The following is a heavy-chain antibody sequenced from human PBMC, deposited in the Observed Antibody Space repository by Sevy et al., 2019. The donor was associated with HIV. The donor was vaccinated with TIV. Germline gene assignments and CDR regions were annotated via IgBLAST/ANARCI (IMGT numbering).Heavy chain of an antibody. D-gene: IGHD6-19*01. CDR3: ARDGKVPVPGLYYFDY. V-gene: IGHV3-21*01. CDR2: ISSESGYI. CDR1: GLTFNNDN. J-gene: IGHJ4*01. Sequence: GGSLRLSCAASGLTFNNDNMNWVRQAPGKGLEWVSFISSESGYIYYADSVKGRFSISRDNAKNSLYLQMNSLRAEDTAVSYCARDGKVPVPGLYYFDYWGHGTLVTVSS.